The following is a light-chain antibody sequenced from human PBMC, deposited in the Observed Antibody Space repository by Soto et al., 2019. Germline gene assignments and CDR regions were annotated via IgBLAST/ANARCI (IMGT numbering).Light chain of an antibody. CDR2: DSD. J-gene: IGLJ2*01. CDR1: SANIGSNY. V-gene: IGLV1-51*01. CDR3: GAWDGSLSVVL. Sequence: QSVLTQPPSVSAAPGQKVTISCSGSSANIGSNYVSWYQHIPGTAPKLVIYDSDKRPSEISDRFSASKSGTSATLDITGLQTGDEADYYCGAWDGSLSVVLFGGGTKLTVL.